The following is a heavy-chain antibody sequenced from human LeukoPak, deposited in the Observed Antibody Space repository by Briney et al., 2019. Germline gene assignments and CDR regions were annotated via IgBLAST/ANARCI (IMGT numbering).Heavy chain of an antibody. CDR2: IYYSGST. CDR1: GGSISSSSYY. CDR3: ARRVRHHSYYYYAMDD. Sequence: TSETLSLTCTVSGGSISSSSYYWGWIRQPAGKGLEWIGSIYYSGSTYYNPSLKSRVTISVDTSKNQFSLKLSTVTAADTAVYYCARRVRHHSYYYYAMDDWGQGTTVTVSS. D-gene: IGHD4-23*01. J-gene: IGHJ6*02. V-gene: IGHV4-39*01.